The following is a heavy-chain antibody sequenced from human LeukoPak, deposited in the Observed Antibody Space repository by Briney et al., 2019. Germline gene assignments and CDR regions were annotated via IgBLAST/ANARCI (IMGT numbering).Heavy chain of an antibody. D-gene: IGHD2-8*01. CDR3: ARGNNGYIDY. J-gene: IGHJ4*02. Sequence: SQTLSLTCAISGDSVSSSSAAWNWIGQSPSRGLEWLGRTYYRSKWYNGYAVSVKSRITITPDASKNQFSLQLNSVTPEDTAVYYCARGNNGYIDYWGQGTLVTVSS. V-gene: IGHV6-1*01. CDR2: TYYRSKWYN. CDR1: GDSVSSSSAA.